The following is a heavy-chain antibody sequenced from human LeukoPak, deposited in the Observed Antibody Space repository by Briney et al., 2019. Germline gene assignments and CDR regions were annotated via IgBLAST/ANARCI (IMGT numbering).Heavy chain of an antibody. Sequence: PGGSLRLSCAASGFTFSSYEMNWVRQAPGKGLEWVSYISSSGSTIYYADSVKGRFTISRDNAKNSLYLQMNSLRAEDTAVYYCARVSVDGYSYGPEGWYFDYWGQGTLVTVSS. D-gene: IGHD5-18*01. CDR2: ISSSGSTI. CDR3: ARVSVDGYSYGPEGWYFDY. V-gene: IGHV3-48*03. CDR1: GFTFSSYE. J-gene: IGHJ4*02.